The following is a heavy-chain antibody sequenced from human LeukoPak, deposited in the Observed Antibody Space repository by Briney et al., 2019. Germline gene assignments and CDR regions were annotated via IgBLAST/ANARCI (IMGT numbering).Heavy chain of an antibody. CDR2: IYYSGST. D-gene: IGHD3-10*01. CDR1: VGSLSSYY. CDR3: ARRITMVRGVITDAFDI. Sequence: SETLSLTCAVSVGSLSSYYWCWIRQPPGKGLEWIGYIYYSGSTNYNPSLQSRVTISVDTSKTQFSLKLSSVTAADTAVYYCARRITMVRGVITDAFDIWGQGTMVTVSS. J-gene: IGHJ3*02. V-gene: IGHV4-59*01.